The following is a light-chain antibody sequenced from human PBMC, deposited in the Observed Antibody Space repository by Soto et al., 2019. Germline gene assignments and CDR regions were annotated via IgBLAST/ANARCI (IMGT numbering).Light chain of an antibody. J-gene: IGKJ1*01. V-gene: IGKV3-15*01. CDR1: KSISSN. CDR3: QQSSNWPRT. Sequence: EIVMTQSPVTLSASPGERVTLSCRTNKSISSNLAWYQQKRGQAPRLLISGVSTRASGVPDRFSGSGSGTEFTLTISSLQSEDFAVYYCQQSSNWPRTFGQGTKVDIK. CDR2: GVS.